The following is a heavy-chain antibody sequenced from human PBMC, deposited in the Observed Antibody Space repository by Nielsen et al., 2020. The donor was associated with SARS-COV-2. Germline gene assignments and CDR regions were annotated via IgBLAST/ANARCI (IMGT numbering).Heavy chain of an antibody. Sequence: GGSLRLSCAASGFTFSDYYMSWIRQAPGKGLEWLSYISSSSSYTNYADSVKGRFTISRDNAKNSLYLQMNSLRAEDTAVYYCASFHYYGSGSYGLDYWGQGTLVTVSS. D-gene: IGHD3-10*01. V-gene: IGHV3-11*06. CDR3: ASFHYYGSGSYGLDY. CDR2: ISSSSSYT. J-gene: IGHJ4*02. CDR1: GFTFSDYY.